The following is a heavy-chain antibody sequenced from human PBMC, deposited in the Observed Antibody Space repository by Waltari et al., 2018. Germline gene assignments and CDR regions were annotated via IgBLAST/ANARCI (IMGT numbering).Heavy chain of an antibody. CDR3: ARTTVTREVAFDI. D-gene: IGHD4-17*01. J-gene: IGHJ3*02. CDR2: IYTSGST. Sequence: QVQLQESGPGLVKPSQTLSLTCTVSGGSISSGSYYWSWIRQPAGTGLEWIGDIYTSGSTNYNPSLKSRVTISVDTSKNQFSLKLSSVTAADPAVYYCARTTVTREVAFDIWGQGTMVTVSS. CDR1: GGSISSGSYY. V-gene: IGHV4-61*09.